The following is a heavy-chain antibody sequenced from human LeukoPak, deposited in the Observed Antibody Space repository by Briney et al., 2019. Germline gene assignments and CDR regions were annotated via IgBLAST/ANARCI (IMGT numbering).Heavy chain of an antibody. V-gene: IGHV3-48*04. CDR3: ARGGPMVRGADYYFDY. Sequence: GGSLRLSCAASGFTFSSYSMNWVRQAPGKGLEWVSYISSSSSTIYYADSVKGRFTISRDNAKNSLYLQMNSLRAEDTAVYYCARGGPMVRGADYYFDYWGQGTLVTVSS. CDR1: GFTFSSYS. CDR2: ISSSSSTI. J-gene: IGHJ4*02. D-gene: IGHD3-10*01.